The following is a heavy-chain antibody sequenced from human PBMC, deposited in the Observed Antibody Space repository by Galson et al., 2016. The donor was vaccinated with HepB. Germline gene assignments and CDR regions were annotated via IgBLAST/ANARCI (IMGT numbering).Heavy chain of an antibody. Sequence: SLRLSCAASGFTFSSYGMHWVRQAPGKGLEWVAVISYDGSNKYYADSVKGRFTISRDNSRNTLYLQVNSPRAEDTAVYYCAKELVRGFTDGFDLWSQGTMVTVSS. CDR2: ISYDGSNK. CDR3: AKELVRGFTDGFDL. V-gene: IGHV3-30*18. D-gene: IGHD3-10*01. CDR1: GFTFSSYG. J-gene: IGHJ3*01.